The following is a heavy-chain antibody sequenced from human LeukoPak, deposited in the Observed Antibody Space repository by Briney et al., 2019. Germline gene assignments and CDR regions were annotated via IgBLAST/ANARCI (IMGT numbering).Heavy chain of an antibody. CDR3: AKELGSGWSLRGLDY. D-gene: IGHD6-19*01. CDR1: GFPFSSYG. Sequence: PGRSLSLSCAASGFPFSSYGMRWVRQAPGKGLEWVAVIWYDGSNKYYADSVKGRFTISRDNSKNTLYLQMNSLRAEDTAVYYCAKELGSGWSLRGLDYWGQGTLVTVSS. CDR2: IWYDGSNK. J-gene: IGHJ4*02. V-gene: IGHV3-33*06.